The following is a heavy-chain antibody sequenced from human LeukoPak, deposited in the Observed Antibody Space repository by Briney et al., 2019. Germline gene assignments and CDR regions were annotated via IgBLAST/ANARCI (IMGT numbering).Heavy chain of an antibody. D-gene: IGHD2-15*01. J-gene: IGHJ4*02. CDR3: AKDSPVATR. Sequence: GGSLRLSCAASRFTFSSYSVNWVRQAPGKGQEWVSYISSTSTTIYYADSVKGRFTISRDNAKNSLYLQMNSLRAEDTAVYYCAKDSPVATRWGQGTLVTVSS. V-gene: IGHV3-48*01. CDR2: ISSTSTTI. CDR1: RFTFSSYS.